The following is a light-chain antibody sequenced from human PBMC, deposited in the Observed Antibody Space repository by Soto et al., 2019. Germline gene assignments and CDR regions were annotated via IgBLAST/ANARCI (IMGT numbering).Light chain of an antibody. J-gene: IGKJ3*01. V-gene: IGKV3-15*01. Sequence: EIMMTHSPGTLSVSPGGGAILSCTASQSVNLNLAWYQQKPGQPPSLLLYGASTRATGIPVRLRGSGSGTDFTLTISSLQSEDSAVYDCHQYNSWPRGTFGPGTKVEIK. CDR1: QSVNLN. CDR3: HQYNSWPRGT. CDR2: GAS.